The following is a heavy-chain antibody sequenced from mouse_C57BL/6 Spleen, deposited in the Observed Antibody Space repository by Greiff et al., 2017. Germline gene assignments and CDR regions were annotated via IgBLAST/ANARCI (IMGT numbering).Heavy chain of an antibody. Sequence: VQRVESGAELAKPGASVKLSCKASGYTFTSYWMHWVKQRPGQGLEWIGYINPSSGYTKYNQKFKDKATLTADKSSSTAYMQLSSLTYEDSAVYYCARSDYGDYGEVYFDYWGQGTTLTVSS. V-gene: IGHV1-7*01. CDR1: GYTFTSYW. J-gene: IGHJ2*01. CDR2: INPSSGYT. D-gene: IGHD2-13*01. CDR3: ARSDYGDYGEVYFDY.